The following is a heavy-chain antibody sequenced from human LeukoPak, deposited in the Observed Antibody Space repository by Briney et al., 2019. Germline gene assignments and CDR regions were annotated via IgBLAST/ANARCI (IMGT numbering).Heavy chain of an antibody. CDR2: ISNDGKYI. V-gene: IGHV3-21*01. CDR1: GFTFSSYS. CDR3: APLRDLDY. Sequence: GGSLRLSCAASGFTFSSYSMNWVRQAPGKGLEWVSSISNDGKYIYYADSVKGRFTISRDNAKSSLYLQMNSLRAEDTAVYYCAPLRDLDYWGQGTLVTVSS. D-gene: IGHD3-3*01. J-gene: IGHJ4*02.